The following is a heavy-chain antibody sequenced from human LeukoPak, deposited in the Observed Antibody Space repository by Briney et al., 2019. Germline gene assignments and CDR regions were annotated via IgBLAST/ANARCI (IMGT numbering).Heavy chain of an antibody. J-gene: IGHJ4*02. CDR2: ISSNGNNT. Sequence: GGSLRLSCAASGFTFSTYAMHWVRQAPGKGLEYVSAISSNGNNTYYANSVKGRFTISRGNSKNTLYLQMGSLRGEDMAVYYCAVWSADSGAVFDYWGQGTLVTVSS. V-gene: IGHV3-64*01. CDR3: AVWSADSGAVFDY. CDR1: GFTFSTYA. D-gene: IGHD3-3*01.